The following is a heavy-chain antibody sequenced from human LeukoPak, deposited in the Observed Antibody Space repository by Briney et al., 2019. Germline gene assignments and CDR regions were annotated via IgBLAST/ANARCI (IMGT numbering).Heavy chain of an antibody. Sequence: PGGSLRLSCAASGFTFSDYYMSWIRQAPGKGLEWVSYISSSGNTIYYADSVKGRFTISRDNAKNSLYLQMNSLRAGDTAVYYCAKKYYYDSSGYYYWGQGTLVTVSS. CDR1: GFTFSDYY. D-gene: IGHD3-22*01. V-gene: IGHV3-11*01. J-gene: IGHJ4*02. CDR2: ISSSGNTI. CDR3: AKKYYYDSSGYYY.